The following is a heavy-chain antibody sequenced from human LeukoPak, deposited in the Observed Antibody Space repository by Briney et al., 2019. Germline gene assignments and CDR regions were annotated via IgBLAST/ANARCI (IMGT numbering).Heavy chain of an antibody. CDR3: ARDPDPYCGGDCRNYYMDV. D-gene: IGHD2-21*01. CDR2: ISYVGSNK. V-gene: IGHV3-30-3*01. CDR1: GFTFSSYA. J-gene: IGHJ6*03. Sequence: PGGSLRLSCAASGFTFSSYAMHWVRQAPGKGLEWVAVISYVGSNKYYADSVKGRFTISRDNSKNTLYLQMNSLRAEDTAVYYCARDPDPYCGGDCRNYYMDVWGKGTTVTVSS.